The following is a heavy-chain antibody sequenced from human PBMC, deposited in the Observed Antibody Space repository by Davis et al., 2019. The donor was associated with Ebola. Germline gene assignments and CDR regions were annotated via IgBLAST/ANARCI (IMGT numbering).Heavy chain of an antibody. D-gene: IGHD2-15*01. Sequence: GGSLRLSCAASGFTFSSYAMHWVRQAPGKGLEWVAVISYDGASKYYADSVRGRFTISRDNSNNTLYVQMNSLRAEDSAVYYFARDSVDSHFYFYGLDVWGPGTTVTVSS. CDR3: ARDSVDSHFYFYGLDV. V-gene: IGHV3-30-3*01. CDR2: ISYDGASK. J-gene: IGHJ6*02. CDR1: GFTFSSYA.